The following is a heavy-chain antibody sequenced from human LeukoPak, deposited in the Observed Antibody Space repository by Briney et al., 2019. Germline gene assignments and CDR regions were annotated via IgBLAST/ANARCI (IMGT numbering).Heavy chain of an antibody. CDR1: GGSISSYY. CDR2: IYTSGST. Sequence: SETLSLTCTVSGGSISSYYWTWIRQSAGKGLEWIGHIYTSGSTDYNPSLKSRLTMSLDESKNQFSVKLSSVTAADTAVYYCARQARGGDYYGLVVWGQGTTVTVSS. D-gene: IGHD3-16*01. V-gene: IGHV4-4*07. CDR3: ARQARGGDYYGLVV. J-gene: IGHJ6*02.